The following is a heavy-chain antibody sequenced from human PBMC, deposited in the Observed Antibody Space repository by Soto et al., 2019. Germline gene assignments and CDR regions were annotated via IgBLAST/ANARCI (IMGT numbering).Heavy chain of an antibody. J-gene: IGHJ4*02. Sequence: GGSLRLSCAASGFTVSSNYMSWVRQAPGKGLEWVSVIYSGGSTYYADSVKGRLTISRDNSKNTLNLQMNSLRADDTAVYYRARGKGDIAGPHDYWGQGPLVTVSS. D-gene: IGHD5-12*01. CDR1: GFTVSSNY. CDR3: ARGKGDIAGPHDY. V-gene: IGHV3-66*01. CDR2: IYSGGST.